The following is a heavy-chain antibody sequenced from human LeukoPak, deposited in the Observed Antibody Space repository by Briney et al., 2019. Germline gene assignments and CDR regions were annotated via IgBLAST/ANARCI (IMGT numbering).Heavy chain of an antibody. D-gene: IGHD3-10*01. CDR3: AKDIGSYYDY. J-gene: IGHJ4*02. V-gene: IGHV3-30*02. CDR2: IQYDGSKK. Sequence: PGGTLRLSCAASGFTFSSYGMHWVRQAPGKGLEWVTFIQYDGSKKYYADSVKGRFTISRDNSKNTLYLEMNSLGAEDTAVYYCAKDIGSYYDYWGQGILVTVSS. CDR1: GFTFSSYG.